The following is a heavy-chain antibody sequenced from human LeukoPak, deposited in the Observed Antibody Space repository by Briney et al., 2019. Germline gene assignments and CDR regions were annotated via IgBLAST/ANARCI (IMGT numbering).Heavy chain of an antibody. D-gene: IGHD6-19*01. V-gene: IGHV1-8*01. J-gene: IGHJ4*02. CDR1: GYTFTSYD. Sequence: ASVKVSCKASGYTFTSYDINWVRQATGQGLEWMGWMNPNSGNTGYAQKFQGRVTMTRNTSISTAYMELSSLRSDDTAVYYCARVGGNRIAVAGTHPDYWGQGTLVTVSS. CDR3: ARVGGNRIAVAGTHPDY. CDR2: MNPNSGNT.